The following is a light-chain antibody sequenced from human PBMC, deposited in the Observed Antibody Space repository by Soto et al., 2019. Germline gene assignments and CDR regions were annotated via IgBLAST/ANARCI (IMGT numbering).Light chain of an antibody. CDR1: QSVSSN. V-gene: IGKV3-15*01. J-gene: IGKJ1*01. CDR3: QQYNSYSWT. Sequence: EIVITQSPSTLSLVPAERSTLSCGASQSVSSNLAWYQHKPGQAPRLLTYGASTRATGIPARFSGSGSGTEFTLTISSLQPDDFATYYCQQYNSYSWTFGQGTKVDIK. CDR2: GAS.